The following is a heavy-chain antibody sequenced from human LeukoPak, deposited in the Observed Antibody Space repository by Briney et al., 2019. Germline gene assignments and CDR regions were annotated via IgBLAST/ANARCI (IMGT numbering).Heavy chain of an antibody. D-gene: IGHD6-13*01. Sequence: SETLSLTCTVSGGSISSYYWSWIRQPPGKGLEWIGYIYYSGSTNYNPSLKSRVTISVDTSKNQFYLKLSSVTAADTAVYYCARDIRDSSSWYGYFDYWGQGTLVTVSS. CDR2: IYYSGST. V-gene: IGHV4-59*01. CDR3: ARDIRDSSSWYGYFDY. J-gene: IGHJ4*02. CDR1: GGSISSYY.